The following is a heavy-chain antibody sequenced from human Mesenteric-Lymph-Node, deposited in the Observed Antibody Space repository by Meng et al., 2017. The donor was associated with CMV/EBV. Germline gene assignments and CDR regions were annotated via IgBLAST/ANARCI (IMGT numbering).Heavy chain of an antibody. CDR3: ARGRLLWFGSSNWFDP. J-gene: IGHJ5*02. CDR2: IYYSGST. D-gene: IGHD3-10*01. CDR1: GGSISSSSYY. V-gene: IGHV4-39*01. Sequence: SETLSLTCTVSGGSISSSSYYWGWIRQSPGKGLEWIGSIYYSGSTYYNPSLKSRVTISVDTSKNQFSLKLNSVTAADTAVYYYARGRLLWFGSSNWFDPWGLGILVTVSS.